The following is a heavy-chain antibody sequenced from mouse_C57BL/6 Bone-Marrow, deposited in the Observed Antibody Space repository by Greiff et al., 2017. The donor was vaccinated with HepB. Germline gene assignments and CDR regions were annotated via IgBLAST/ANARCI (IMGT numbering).Heavy chain of an antibody. CDR3: ARRLRCYAMDY. CDR1: FYTFTGYW. V-gene: IGHV1-9*01. J-gene: IGHJ4*01. D-gene: IGHD1-1*01. CDR2: ILPGSGST. Sequence: HLPHSFSSLINPFSSFNLSCKATFYTFTGYWIEWVKQIPVHFLEWIGEILPGSGSTNYNEKFKGKATFTADTSSNTAYMQLSSLTTEDSAIYYCARRLRCYAMDYWGQGTSVTVSS.